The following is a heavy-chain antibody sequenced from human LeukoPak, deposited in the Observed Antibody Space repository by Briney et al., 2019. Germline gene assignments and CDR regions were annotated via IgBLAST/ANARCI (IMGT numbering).Heavy chain of an antibody. CDR3: ARGDKPNYYDFWSGYPSYYYYYMDV. D-gene: IGHD3-3*01. CDR2: MNPNSGNT. CDR1: GYTFTGYY. Sequence: ASVKVSCKASGYTFTGYYMHWVRQATGQGLEWMGWMNPNSGNTGYAQKFQGRVTMTRNTSISTAYMELSSLRSEDAAVYYCARGDKPNYYDFWSGYPSYYYYYMDVWGKGTTVTVSS. V-gene: IGHV1-8*02. J-gene: IGHJ6*03.